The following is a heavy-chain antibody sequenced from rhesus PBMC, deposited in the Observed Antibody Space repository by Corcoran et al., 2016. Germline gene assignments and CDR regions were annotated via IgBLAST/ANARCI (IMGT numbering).Heavy chain of an antibody. CDR2: INPSDFDT. Sequence: EVQLVQSGAEVKRPGEALKISCKTSEYSFTSYWISWVRQVPGKDLEWMGAINPSDFDTRYNPSIRGQVTISAYKSISTAYLQWSRLKASDTATYYCATTLTVTTSWYFDLWGPRTPITISS. V-gene: IGHV5-20*01. J-gene: IGHJ2*01. CDR1: EYSFTSYW. CDR3: ATTLTVTTSWYFDL. D-gene: IGHD4-23*01.